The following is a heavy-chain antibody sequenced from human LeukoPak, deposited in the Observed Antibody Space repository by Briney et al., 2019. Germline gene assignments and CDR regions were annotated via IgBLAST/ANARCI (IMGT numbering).Heavy chain of an antibody. V-gene: IGHV1-69*06. CDR3: ARSSYCSSTSCYAGRDWFDP. J-gene: IGHJ5*02. CDR2: IIPIFGTA. D-gene: IGHD2-2*01. CDR1: GGTFSSYA. Sequence: SVKVSCKASGGTFSSYAISWVRQAPGQGLEWMGWIIPIFGTANYAQKFQGRVTITADKSTSTAYMELSSLRSEDTAVYYCARSSYCSSTSCYAGRDWFDPWGQGTLVTVSS.